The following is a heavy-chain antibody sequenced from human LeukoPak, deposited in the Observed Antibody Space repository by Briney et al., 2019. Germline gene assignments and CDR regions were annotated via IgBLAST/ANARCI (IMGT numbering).Heavy chain of an antibody. CDR3: ARGIEEWLYLYY. Sequence: PGGSLRLSCAASGFTFAPYWMTWVRQAPGKGLECVATMNRDGSEKYYVDSVKGRFTISRDNSKNSLYLQMDSLRAEDTAVYYCARGIEEWLYLYYWGQGALVTVAS. CDR1: GFTFAPYW. J-gene: IGHJ4*02. V-gene: IGHV3-7*04. CDR2: MNRDGSEK. D-gene: IGHD3-3*01.